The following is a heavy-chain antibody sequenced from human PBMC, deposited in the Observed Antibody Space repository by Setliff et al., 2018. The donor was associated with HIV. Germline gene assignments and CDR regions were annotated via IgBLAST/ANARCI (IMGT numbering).Heavy chain of an antibody. J-gene: IGHJ5*02. V-gene: IGHV4-39*07. CDR2: IYYSGST. CDR3: ARSYYYDSSGYSSRYWFDP. Sequence: ETLSLTCTVSGGSISSSSYYWGWIRQPPGKGLEWIGSIYYSGSTFYNPSLKSRVSISLDMSKNLFSLNLTSVTAADTAVYYCARSYYYDSSGYSSRYWFDPWGQGTLVTVSS. CDR1: GGSISSSSYY. D-gene: IGHD3-22*01.